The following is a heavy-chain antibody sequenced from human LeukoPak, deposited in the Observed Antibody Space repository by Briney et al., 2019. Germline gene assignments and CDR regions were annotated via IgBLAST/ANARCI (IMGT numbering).Heavy chain of an antibody. J-gene: IGHJ3*02. CDR1: GGSLSGYY. CDR2: INYSGGT. CDR3: ARAPAIAARPDAFDI. V-gene: IGHV4-34*01. D-gene: IGHD6-6*01. Sequence: SETLSLTCAVYGGSLSGYYWSWIRQPPGKGLEWIGEINYSGGTNYKPSLESRVIISLDTSKNQFSLKLSSVTAADTAVYYCARAPAIAARPDAFDIWGQGTMVTVSS.